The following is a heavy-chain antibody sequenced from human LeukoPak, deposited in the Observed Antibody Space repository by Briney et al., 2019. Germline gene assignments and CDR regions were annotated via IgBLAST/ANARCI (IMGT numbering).Heavy chain of an antibody. CDR3: ARDGKAKNDY. V-gene: IGHV3-30*01. J-gene: IGHJ4*02. D-gene: IGHD1-26*01. Sequence: ERSLRLSCAASGFTFSNYAMHWVRQAPGKGLEWVAIILYAGSRKYYADSVKGRFTVSRDNMKNTMYLQMDSLRSEDTAVYYCARDGKAKNDYWGQGTLVTVST. CDR1: GFTFSNYA. CDR2: ILYAGSRK.